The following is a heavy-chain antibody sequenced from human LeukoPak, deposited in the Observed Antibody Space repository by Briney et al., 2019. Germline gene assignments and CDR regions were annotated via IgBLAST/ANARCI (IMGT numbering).Heavy chain of an antibody. CDR3: ARTQYSSPRFDY. CDR2: ISSSSSYI. Sequence: GGSLRLSRAASGFTFSSYSMNWVRQAPGKGLEWVSSISSSSSYIYYADSVKGRFTISRDNAKNSLYLQMNSLRAEDTAVYYCARTQYSSPRFDYWGQGTLVTVSS. D-gene: IGHD6-6*01. V-gene: IGHV3-21*01. J-gene: IGHJ4*02. CDR1: GFTFSSYS.